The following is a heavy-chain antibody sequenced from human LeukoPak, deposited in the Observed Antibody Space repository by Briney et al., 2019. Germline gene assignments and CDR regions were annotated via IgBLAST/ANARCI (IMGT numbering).Heavy chain of an antibody. D-gene: IGHD2-2*01. CDR2: ISGSGGST. CDR3: AKTYIACSSTSCRMIDY. Sequence: GGSLRLSCAASGFTFSSYAMSWVRQAPGKGLEWVSAISGSGGSTYYADSVKGRFTISRDNSKNTLYLQMNSLRAEGTAVYYCAKTYIACSSTSCRMIDYWGQGTLVTVSS. V-gene: IGHV3-23*01. CDR1: GFTFSSYA. J-gene: IGHJ4*02.